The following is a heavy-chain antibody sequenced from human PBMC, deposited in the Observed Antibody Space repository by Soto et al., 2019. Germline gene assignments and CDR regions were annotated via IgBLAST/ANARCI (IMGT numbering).Heavy chain of an antibody. Sequence: ASVKVSCKASGFTFTSSAVQWLRQARGQRLEWIGWISVYNGNTNYAQKLQGRVTMTTDTSTSTAYMELRSLRSDDTAVYYCARGATLRYFDWLPESYYFDYWGQGTLVTVSS. D-gene: IGHD3-9*01. J-gene: IGHJ4*02. CDR2: ISVYNGNT. CDR3: ARGATLRYFDWLPESYYFDY. CDR1: GFTFTSSA. V-gene: IGHV1-18*01.